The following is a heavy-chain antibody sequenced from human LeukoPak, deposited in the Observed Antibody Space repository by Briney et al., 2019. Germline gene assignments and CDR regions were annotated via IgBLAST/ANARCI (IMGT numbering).Heavy chain of an antibody. V-gene: IGHV1-69*06. CDR3: ARDYYGSGNAFDI. CDR1: GGTFSSYA. D-gene: IGHD3-10*01. CDR2: IIPIFGTA. J-gene: IGHJ3*02. Sequence: GASVTVSCKASGGTFSSYAISWVRQAPGQGLEWMGGIIPIFGTANYAQKFQGRVTITADKSTSTAYMELSSLRSEDTAVYYCARDYYGSGNAFDIWGQGTMVTVSS.